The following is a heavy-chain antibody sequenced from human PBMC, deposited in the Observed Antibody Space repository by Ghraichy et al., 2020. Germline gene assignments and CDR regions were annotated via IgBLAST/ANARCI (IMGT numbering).Heavy chain of an antibody. J-gene: IGHJ4*02. V-gene: IGHV1-18*01. CDR1: GYTFTSYG. CDR2: ISAYNGNT. Sequence: ASVKVSCKASGYTFTSYGISWVRQAPGQGLEWMGWISAYNGNTNYAQKLQGRVTMTTDTSTSTAYMELRSLRSDDTAVYYCARSDTVRDLRYCGGDCYSDYWGQGTLVTVSS. D-gene: IGHD2-21*01. CDR3: ARSDTVRDLRYCGGDCYSDY.